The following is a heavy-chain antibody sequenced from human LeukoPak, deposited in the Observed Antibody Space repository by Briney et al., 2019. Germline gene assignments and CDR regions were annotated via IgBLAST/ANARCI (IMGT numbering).Heavy chain of an antibody. CDR2: IYTSGST. V-gene: IGHV4-61*02. CDR3: ASDISPGGYGSGSFYSGNWFDP. D-gene: IGHD3-10*01. CDR1: GGSISSGSYY. J-gene: IGHJ5*02. Sequence: PSETLSLTCTVSGGSISSGSYYWSWIRQPAGKGLEWIGRIYTSGSTNYNPSLKSRVTISVDTSKNQFSLKLSSVTAADTAVYYCASDISPGGYGSGSFYSGNWFDPWGQGTLVTVSS.